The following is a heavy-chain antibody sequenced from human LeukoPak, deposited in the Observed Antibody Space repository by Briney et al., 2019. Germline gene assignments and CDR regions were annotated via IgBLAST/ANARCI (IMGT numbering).Heavy chain of an antibody. CDR3: SALGYCSGGSCYSHYGGGDS. CDR2: IIPIFGTA. CDR1: GGTFGSHA. J-gene: IGHJ4*02. D-gene: IGHD2-15*01. Sequence: SVKVACKASGGTFGSHAINWARQAPGEGLEWMGGIIPIFGTANYTHKFQGRVPMTADESTATAYMELSSLRAEDTAIYCASALGYCSGGSCYSHYGGGDSWGQGTLVTVSS. V-gene: IGHV1-69*13.